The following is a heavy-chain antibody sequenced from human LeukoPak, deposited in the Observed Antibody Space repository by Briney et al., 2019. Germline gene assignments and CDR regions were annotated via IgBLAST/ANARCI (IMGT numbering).Heavy chain of an antibody. CDR1: GFTFSSYW. Sequence: GGSLRLSCAASGFTFSSYWMSWVRQAPGKGLEWVANIKQDGSEKYYVGSVKGRFTISRDNAKNSLYLQMNSLRADDTAVYYCARDLVRDAFDIWGQGTMVTVSS. CDR2: IKQDGSEK. J-gene: IGHJ3*02. D-gene: IGHD3-16*01. CDR3: ARDLVRDAFDI. V-gene: IGHV3-7*04.